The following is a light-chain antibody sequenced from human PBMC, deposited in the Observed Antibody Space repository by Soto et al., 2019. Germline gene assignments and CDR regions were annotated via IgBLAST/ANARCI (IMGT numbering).Light chain of an antibody. CDR2: DVS. J-gene: IGLJ2*01. Sequence: QSALTQPASVSGSPGQSITISCTGTSSDVGSYNYVSWYQQHPGKAPKLMIYDVSYRPSGVSDRFSGSKSGNTASLTISGLQAEDEADYYCSSYTSRGTPAFGGGTKVTVL. CDR1: SSDVGSYNY. CDR3: SSYTSRGTPA. V-gene: IGLV2-14*03.